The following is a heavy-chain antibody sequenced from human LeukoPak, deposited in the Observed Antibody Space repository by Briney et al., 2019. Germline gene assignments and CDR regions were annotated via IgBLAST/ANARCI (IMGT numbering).Heavy chain of an antibody. CDR1: GDSVSSNSAA. Sequence: SQTLSLTCAISGDSVSSNSAAWNWIRQSPSRGLEWLGRTYYRSKWYNDYAVSVKSRITINPDTSKNQFSLQLNSVTPEDTAVYYCVRGDWELLSHYWYFDLWGRGTLVTVSS. D-gene: IGHD1-26*01. CDR2: TYYRSKWYN. V-gene: IGHV6-1*01. J-gene: IGHJ2*01. CDR3: VRGDWELLSHYWYFDL.